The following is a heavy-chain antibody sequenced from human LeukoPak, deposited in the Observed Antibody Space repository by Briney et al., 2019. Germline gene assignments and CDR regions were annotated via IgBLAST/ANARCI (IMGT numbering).Heavy chain of an antibody. J-gene: IGHJ6*02. CDR2: INPNSGGT. CDR1: GYTFTGYY. D-gene: IGHD3-22*01. CDR3: ARDGGHYYDSTHYYYYGMDV. Sequence: ASVKVSCKASGYTFTGYYMHWVRQALGQGLEWMGWINPNSGGTNYAQKFQGWVTMTRDTSISTAYMELSRLRSDDTAVYYCARDGGHYYDSTHYYYYGMDVWGQGTTVTVSS. V-gene: IGHV1-2*04.